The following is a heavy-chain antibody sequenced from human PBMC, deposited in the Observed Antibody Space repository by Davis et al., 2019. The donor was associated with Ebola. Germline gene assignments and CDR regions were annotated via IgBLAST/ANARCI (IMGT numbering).Heavy chain of an antibody. CDR1: GSTISGYY. J-gene: IGHJ5*02. CDR3: ARGQHGDYGWFDP. CDR2: IRGSGSLI. D-gene: IGHD4-17*01. V-gene: IGHV3-11*01. Sequence: GESLKISCAASGSTISGYYMTWIRQAPGKGLEWVSHIRGSGSLIYYAGSVKGRFTISRDDDENSLYLQMNSLTAEDTALYFCARGQHGDYGWFDPWGQGILVTVSS.